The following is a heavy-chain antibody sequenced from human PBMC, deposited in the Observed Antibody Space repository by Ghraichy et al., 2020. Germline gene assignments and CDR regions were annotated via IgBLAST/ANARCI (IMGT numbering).Heavy chain of an antibody. D-gene: IGHD3-16*01. CDR2: ISGTSSTP. CDR1: GFTFSNSR. V-gene: IGHV3-48*02. Sequence: GESLNISCAASGFTFSNSRMNWVRQTPGKGLECVSYISGTSSTPNYADSVKGRFTISRDNAKNSLYLQMNSLRDEDTAVYYCTRGNYGAFDLWGRGTLVTVSS. J-gene: IGHJ2*01. CDR3: TRGNYGAFDL.